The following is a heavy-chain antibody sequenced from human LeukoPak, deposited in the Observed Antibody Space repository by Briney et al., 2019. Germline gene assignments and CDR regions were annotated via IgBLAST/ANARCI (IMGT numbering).Heavy chain of an antibody. CDR3: ARPFANDNSGYYYLGY. J-gene: IGHJ4*02. V-gene: IGHV4-61*08. CDR1: GGSISSGDYY. CDR2: IYYSGST. Sequence: ASETLSLTCTVSGGSISSGDYYWSWIRQPPGKGLEWIGYIYYSGSTNYNPSLKSRVTISVDTSKNQFSLKLSSVTAADTAVYYCARPFANDNSGYYYLGYWGQGTLVTVSS. D-gene: IGHD3-22*01.